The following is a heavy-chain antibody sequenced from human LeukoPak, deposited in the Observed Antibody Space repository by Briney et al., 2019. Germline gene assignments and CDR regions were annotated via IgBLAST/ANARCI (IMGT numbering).Heavy chain of an antibody. CDR2: ISYDGSNK. D-gene: IGHD6-13*01. CDR1: GFTFSSYA. Sequence: GGSLRLSCAASGFTFSSYAMHWVRQAPGKGLEWVAVISYDGSNKYYADSVKGRFTISRDNSKNTLYLQMNSLRAEDTAVYYCAVEESRKQQLGTWGQGTLVTVSS. J-gene: IGHJ5*02. CDR3: AVEESRKQQLGT. V-gene: IGHV3-30*04.